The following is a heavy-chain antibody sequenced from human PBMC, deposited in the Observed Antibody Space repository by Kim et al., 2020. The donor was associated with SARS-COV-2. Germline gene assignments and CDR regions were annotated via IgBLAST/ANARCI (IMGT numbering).Heavy chain of an antibody. CDR2: MNPNSGNT. CDR1: GYTFTSYD. J-gene: IGHJ6*03. V-gene: IGHV1-8*01. Sequence: ASVKVSCKASGYTFTSYDINWVRQATGQGLEWMGWMNPNSGNTGYAQKFQGRVTMTRNTSITTAYMELSSLRSEDTAVYYCARGKRAYCSSTSCYLLAGYYYYYMDVWGKGTTVTVSS. D-gene: IGHD2-2*01. CDR3: ARGKRAYCSSTSCYLLAGYYYYYMDV.